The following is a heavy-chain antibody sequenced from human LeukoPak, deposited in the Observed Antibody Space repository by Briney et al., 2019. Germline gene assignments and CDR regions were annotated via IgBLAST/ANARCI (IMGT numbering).Heavy chain of an antibody. J-gene: IGHJ4*02. CDR1: GFTVSSNY. CDR2: ISGSGGST. D-gene: IGHD6-13*01. V-gene: IGHV3-23*01. CDR3: AKGDAGYSSSWLDY. Sequence: HPGGSLRLSCAASGFTVSSNYMSWVRQAPGKGLEWVSAISGSGGSTYCADSVKGRFTISRDNSKNTLYLQMNSLRAEDTAVYYCAKGDAGYSSSWLDYWGQGTLVTVSS.